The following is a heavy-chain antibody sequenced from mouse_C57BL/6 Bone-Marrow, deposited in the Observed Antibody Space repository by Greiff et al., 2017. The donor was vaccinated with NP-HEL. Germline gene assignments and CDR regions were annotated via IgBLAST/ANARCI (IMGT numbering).Heavy chain of an antibody. J-gene: IGHJ4*01. V-gene: IGHV5-6*01. CDR1: GFTFSSYG. CDR2: ISSGGSYT. CDR3: ARHGGYYAMDY. Sequence: DVQLVESGGDLVKPGGSLKLSCAASGFTFSSYGMSWVRQTPDKRLEWVATISSGGSYTYYPDSVKGRFTISRDNAKNTLYLQMSSLKSEDTAMYYCARHGGYYAMDYWGQGTSVTVSS.